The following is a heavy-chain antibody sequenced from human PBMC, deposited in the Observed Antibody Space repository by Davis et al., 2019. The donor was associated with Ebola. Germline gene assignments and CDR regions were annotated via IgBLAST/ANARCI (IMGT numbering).Heavy chain of an antibody. V-gene: IGHV3-7*03. D-gene: IGHD5-24*01. CDR1: GFTFSSYW. CDR3: ARGVDGYKYYFDY. Sequence: PGGSLRLSCAASGFTFSSYWMSWVRQAPGKGLEWVANIKQDGSEKYYVDSVKGRFTISRDNAKNSLYLQMNSLRAEDTAVYYCARGVDGYKYYFDYWGQGTLVTVSS. CDR2: IKQDGSEK. J-gene: IGHJ4*02.